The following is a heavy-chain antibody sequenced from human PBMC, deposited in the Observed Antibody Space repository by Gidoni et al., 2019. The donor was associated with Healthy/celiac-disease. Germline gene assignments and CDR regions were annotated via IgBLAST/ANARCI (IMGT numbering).Heavy chain of an antibody. CDR2: INPSGGST. Sequence: QVQLVQSGAEVKKPGASVKVSCKASGYTFTSYYMHWVRQAPGQGLAWMGIINPSGGSTSYAQKFQGRVTMTRDTSTSTVYMELSSLRSEDTAVYYCAREGSGSSEVGAFDIWGQGTMVTVSS. D-gene: IGHD3-10*01. CDR1: GYTFTSYY. CDR3: AREGSGSSEVGAFDI. J-gene: IGHJ3*02. V-gene: IGHV1-46*01.